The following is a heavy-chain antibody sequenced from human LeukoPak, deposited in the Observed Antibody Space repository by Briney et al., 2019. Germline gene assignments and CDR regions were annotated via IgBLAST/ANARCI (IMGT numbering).Heavy chain of an antibody. Sequence: GESLKISCKGSGYSFSSYWIGCVRQMPGEGVEGMGLIYPGDSATRYSPSFEGQVTISADKSISTAYLQWSSLKASDTAMYYCANGYGSSWGSFAYWGQGTLVTVSS. J-gene: IGHJ4*02. CDR1: GYSFSSYW. D-gene: IGHD6-13*01. V-gene: IGHV5-51*01. CDR3: ANGYGSSWGSFAY. CDR2: IYPGDSAT.